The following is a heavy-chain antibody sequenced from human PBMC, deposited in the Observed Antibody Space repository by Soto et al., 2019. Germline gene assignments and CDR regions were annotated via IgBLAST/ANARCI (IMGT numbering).Heavy chain of an antibody. CDR3: ASGPLPLYYYDSSGPSAFDI. Sequence: GASVKVSCKASGGTFSSYATSWVRQAPGQGLEWMGGIIPIFGTANYAQKFQGRVTITADESTSTAYMELSSLRSEDTAVYYCASGPLPLYYYDSSGPSAFDIWGQGTMVTVSS. J-gene: IGHJ3*02. V-gene: IGHV1-69*13. CDR1: GGTFSSYA. CDR2: IIPIFGTA. D-gene: IGHD3-22*01.